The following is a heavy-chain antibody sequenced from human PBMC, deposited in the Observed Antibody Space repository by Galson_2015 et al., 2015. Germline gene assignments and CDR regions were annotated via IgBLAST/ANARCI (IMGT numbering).Heavy chain of an antibody. V-gene: IGHV4-39*01. CDR3: VRPPNTKLDGFDV. J-gene: IGHJ3*01. D-gene: IGHD3-3*01. Sequence: SETLSLTCTVSGGSISSGNYYWGWLRQPPGKGLEWIASMYYSGSTYYNPSLKSRVTISVDTSKNQFSLDLSSVTAADTAVYYCVRPPNTKLDGFDVWGQGTMVTVTS. CDR2: MYYSGST. CDR1: GGSISSGNYY.